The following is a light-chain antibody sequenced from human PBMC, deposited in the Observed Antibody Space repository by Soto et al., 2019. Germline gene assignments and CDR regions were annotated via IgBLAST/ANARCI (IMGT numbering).Light chain of an antibody. J-gene: IGKJ5*01. Sequence: EIVLTQSPGTLSLSPGERATLSCRASQSLSNSYLAWYQQKPGQAPRLLIYGASSRTAGIPDRFSGSGSGTDFTLTISRLEPEDFAVYYCQQYSSSPPITFGQGTRLEIK. V-gene: IGKV3-20*01. CDR2: GAS. CDR3: QQYSSSPPIT. CDR1: QSLSNSY.